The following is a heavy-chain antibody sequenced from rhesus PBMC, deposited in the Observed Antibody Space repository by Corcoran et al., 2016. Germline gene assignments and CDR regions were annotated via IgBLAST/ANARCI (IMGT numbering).Heavy chain of an antibody. CDR2: ISVSSGTT. Sequence: QVQLQESGPGVVKPSETLSLTCAVSGSSISSGYSWSWIPQPPGQGLEWIGYISVSSGTTYYNPSLKSRVTISTDTSKNQFSLKLSSVTAADTAMYYCAGQADTTTSSGLDSLGQGVVVTVSS. D-gene: IGHD5-12*01. J-gene: IGHJ6*01. V-gene: IGHV4-127*01. CDR3: AGQADTTTSSGLDS. CDR1: GSSISSGYS.